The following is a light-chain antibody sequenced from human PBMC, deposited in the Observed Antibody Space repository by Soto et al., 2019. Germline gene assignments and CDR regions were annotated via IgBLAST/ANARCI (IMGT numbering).Light chain of an antibody. CDR1: QSVSSN. V-gene: IGKV3-15*01. Sequence: EIVMTQSPATLSVSPGERATLSCRASQSVSSNLAWYQQKPGQAPRLLIYGASTRATGIPARFSGSGSGTEFTLTISSLQSEDFXVYYCQQYNNWPPYTFGQGTKLEIK. CDR2: GAS. CDR3: QQYNNWPPYT. J-gene: IGKJ2*01.